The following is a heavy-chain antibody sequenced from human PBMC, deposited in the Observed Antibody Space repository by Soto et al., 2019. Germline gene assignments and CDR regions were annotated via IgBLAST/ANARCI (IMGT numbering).Heavy chain of an antibody. V-gene: IGHV4-31*03. D-gene: IGHD3-3*01. J-gene: IGHJ5*02. Sequence: PSETLSLTCTVSGGSISSGGYYWSWIRQHPGKGLEWIGYIYYSGSTYYNPSLKSRVTISVDTSKNQFSLKLSSVTAADTAVYYCARGPITIFGVVTAFDPWGQGTLVTVSS. CDR2: IYYSGST. CDR1: GGSISSGGYY. CDR3: ARGPITIFGVVTAFDP.